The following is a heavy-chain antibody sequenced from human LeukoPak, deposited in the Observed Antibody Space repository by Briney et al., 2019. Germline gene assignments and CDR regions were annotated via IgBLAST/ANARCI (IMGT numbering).Heavy chain of an antibody. CDR2: IRYDGSNE. Sequence: GGSLRLSCAASGFTFSTSGMHWVRQAPGKGLDWVAFIRYDGSNEFYADSVKGRFTISRDNSKNTLYLQMNSLRAEDTAVYYCARDVRSYYDSSGYYYVLGWFDPWGQGTLVTVSS. J-gene: IGHJ5*02. CDR1: GFTFSTSG. CDR3: ARDVRSYYDSSGYYYVLGWFDP. V-gene: IGHV3-30*02. D-gene: IGHD3-22*01.